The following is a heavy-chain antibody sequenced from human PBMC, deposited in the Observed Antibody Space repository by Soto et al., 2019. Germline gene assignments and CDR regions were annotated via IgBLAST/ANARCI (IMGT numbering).Heavy chain of an antibody. V-gene: IGHV3-33*01. CDR3: ARFTMIRDKIDP. Sequence: PGGSLRLSCAASGFTFSSYGMHWVRQAPGKGLEWVAVIWFDGSEKYEADSVKGRFIISRDNSKNTLYLQMNSLRAEDTAVYYCARFTMIRDKIDPWGQGTLVTVSS. CDR2: IWFDGSEK. J-gene: IGHJ5*02. D-gene: IGHD3-10*01. CDR1: GFTFSSYG.